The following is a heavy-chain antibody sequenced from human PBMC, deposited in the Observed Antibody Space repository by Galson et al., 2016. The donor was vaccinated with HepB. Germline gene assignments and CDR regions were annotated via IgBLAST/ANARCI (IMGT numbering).Heavy chain of an antibody. CDR1: GFALSSFN. CDR3: AQEVGWLRFAFGS. V-gene: IGHV3-48*01. D-gene: IGHD5-12*01. Sequence: SLRLSCAASGFALSSFNMNWVRQTPGKGLEWISYISSSRNTIDYADSVKGRFAISRDDAENSLYLQMNNLSVGDTAIYHCAQEVGWLRFAFGSWGQGTLVTVSS. J-gene: IGHJ5*01. CDR2: ISSSRNTI.